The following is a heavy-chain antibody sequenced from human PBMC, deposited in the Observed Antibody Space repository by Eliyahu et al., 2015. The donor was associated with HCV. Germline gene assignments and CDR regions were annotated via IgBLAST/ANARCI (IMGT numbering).Heavy chain of an antibody. J-gene: IGHJ4*02. D-gene: IGHD5-24*01. CDR1: GXSISSSSYY. V-gene: IGHV4-39*01. Sequence: QLQLQESGPGLVKPSETLSLXCTVSGXSISSSSYYWGWIRQPPGKGLEWIGSIYYSGSTYYNPSLKSXVTISVDTSKNQFSLKLSSVTAADTAVYYCARQEMATITYFDYWGQGALVTVSS. CDR3: ARQEMATITYFDY. CDR2: IYYSGST.